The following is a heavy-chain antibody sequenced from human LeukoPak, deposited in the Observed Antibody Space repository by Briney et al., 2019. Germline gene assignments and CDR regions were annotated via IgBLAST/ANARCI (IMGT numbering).Heavy chain of an antibody. CDR1: GGSISSYY. Sequence: PSETLSITCSVSGGSISSYYWSRIRQPPGKGLEWIGYIYYSGSTNYNPSLKSRGTISVDTSKNQFSLRLTSVTAADTAVYYCARGFSGVAANWFDPWGQGTLVTVSS. D-gene: IGHD3-3*01. V-gene: IGHV4-59*01. CDR2: IYYSGST. CDR3: ARGFSGVAANWFDP. J-gene: IGHJ5*02.